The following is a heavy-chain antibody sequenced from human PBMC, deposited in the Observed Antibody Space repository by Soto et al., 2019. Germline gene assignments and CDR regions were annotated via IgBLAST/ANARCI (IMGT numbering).Heavy chain of an antibody. D-gene: IGHD3-3*01. CDR2: INHSGST. Sequence: SETLSLTCAVYGGSFSSYYWSRIRQPPGKGLEWIGVINHSGSTNYDPSLKSRVTISIDTSKNQVSLTLSSVTAADTAVYYCARGEPRFMEWLLLSEYFDPWGQGTLVTVSS. J-gene: IGHJ5*02. CDR1: GGSFSSYY. CDR3: ARGEPRFMEWLLLSEYFDP. V-gene: IGHV4-34*01.